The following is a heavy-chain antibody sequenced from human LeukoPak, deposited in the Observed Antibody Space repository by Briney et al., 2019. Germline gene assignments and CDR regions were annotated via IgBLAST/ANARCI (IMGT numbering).Heavy chain of an antibody. CDR2: ISSNGGFT. CDR1: GFTFSSYA. CDR3: ARRYGSGWYDY. Sequence: PGGALRVYCAASGFTFSSYAMHWVRQAPGKGLEYVSGISSNGGFTYYADSVKGRFTISRDNSKNTLYLQMNSLRAEDTAVYYCARRYGSGWYDYWGQGTLVTVSS. J-gene: IGHJ4*02. D-gene: IGHD6-19*01. V-gene: IGHV3-64*04.